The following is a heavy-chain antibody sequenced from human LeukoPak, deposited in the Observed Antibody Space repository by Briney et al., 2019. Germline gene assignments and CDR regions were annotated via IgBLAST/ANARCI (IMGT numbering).Heavy chain of an antibody. CDR2: ITASGTAM. D-gene: IGHD1-26*01. J-gene: IGHJ4*02. Sequence: GGSLRLSCAASGFTFSDYYMSWVRQAPGKGLEWVSHITASGTAMFYADSVKGRFTISRDNAKNSLYLQMNSLRDEDTAVYYRASSGSYRFDYWGQGTLVTVSS. V-gene: IGHV3-11*04. CDR3: ASSGSYRFDY. CDR1: GFTFSDYY.